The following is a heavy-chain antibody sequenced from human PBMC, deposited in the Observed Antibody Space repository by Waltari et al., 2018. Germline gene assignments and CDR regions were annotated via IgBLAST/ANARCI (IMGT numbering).Heavy chain of an antibody. J-gene: IGHJ2*01. CDR3: ARQVRYFDL. CDR2: IYHSGST. CDR1: GYSISSGYY. V-gene: IGHV4-38-2*01. Sequence: QVQLQESGPGLVKPSETLSLTCAVSGYSISSGYYWGWIRQPPGKGLEWIGSIYHSGSTYYNPSLKSRVTISVDTSKNQFSLKLSSVTAADTAVYYCARQVRYFDLWGRGTLVTVSS. D-gene: IGHD2-21*01.